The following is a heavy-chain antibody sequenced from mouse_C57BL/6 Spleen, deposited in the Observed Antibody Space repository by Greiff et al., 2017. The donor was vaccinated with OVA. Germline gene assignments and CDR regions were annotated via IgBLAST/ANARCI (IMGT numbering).Heavy chain of an antibody. Sequence: EVQLQQSGPELVKPGASVKISCKASGYSFTGYYMNWVKQSPEKSLEWIGEINPSTGGTTYNQKFKAKGTLTVDKSSSTAYMQLKSLTSEDSAVYYCAITTVPLDDWGQGTTLTVSS. CDR1: GYSFTGYY. D-gene: IGHD1-1*01. CDR3: AITTVPLDD. CDR2: INPSTGGT. J-gene: IGHJ2*01. V-gene: IGHV1-42*01.